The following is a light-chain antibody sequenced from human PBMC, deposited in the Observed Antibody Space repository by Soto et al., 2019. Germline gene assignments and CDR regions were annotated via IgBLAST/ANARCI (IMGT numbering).Light chain of an antibody. CDR3: HQHNGKPPWT. CDR1: QSVSSN. J-gene: IGKJ1*01. Sequence: EIVMTQSPATLSLSPGERATLSCRASQSVSSNLAWYQQKPGQAPRLLMYGASTRATGIPDRFSGSGSGTEFTLPISSLQSEDFAVYYYHQHNGKPPWTFGQGTKVEIK. V-gene: IGKV3-15*01. CDR2: GAS.